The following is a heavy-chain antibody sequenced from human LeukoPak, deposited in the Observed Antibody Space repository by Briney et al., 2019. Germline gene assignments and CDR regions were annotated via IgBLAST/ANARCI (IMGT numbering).Heavy chain of an antibody. CDR2: ISGSGGST. J-gene: IGHJ3*02. Sequence: PGGSLRLSCAASGFTFSSYAMSWVRQAPGKGLEWVSAISGSGGSTYYADSVKGRFTNSRDNSKNTLYLQMNSLRAEDTAVYYCATTQWLVDAFDIWGQGSMVTVSS. D-gene: IGHD6-19*01. CDR3: ATTQWLVDAFDI. CDR1: GFTFSSYA. V-gene: IGHV3-23*01.